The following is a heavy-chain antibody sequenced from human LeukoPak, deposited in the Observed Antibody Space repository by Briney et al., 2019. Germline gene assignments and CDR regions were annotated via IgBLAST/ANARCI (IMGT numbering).Heavy chain of an antibody. CDR1: GFTFSGYW. CDR2: IKSDGSST. D-gene: IGHD2-15*01. V-gene: IGHV3-74*01. Sequence: GGSLRLSCAASGFTFSGYWMHWVRQAPGKGLVWVSRIKSDGSSTTYADSVKGRFTISRDNAKNTLYLEMNSLRAEDTAMYYCARTFAAAHIDYWGQGTLVTVSS. J-gene: IGHJ4*02. CDR3: ARTFAAAHIDY.